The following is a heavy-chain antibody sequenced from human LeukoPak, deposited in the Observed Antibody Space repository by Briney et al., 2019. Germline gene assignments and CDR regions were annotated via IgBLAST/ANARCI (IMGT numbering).Heavy chain of an antibody. CDR2: MYYSRST. J-gene: IGHJ4*02. D-gene: IGHD6-19*01. Sequence: SETLSLTCTVSGGSISGYYWSWIRQPPGQGLEWIGDMYYSRSTNYNPSLKSRVTISVDTSKNQFSLKLNSVTAADTALYYCARETGSPGAVAGLFDYWGQGTLVTVSS. CDR3: ARETGSPGAVAGLFDY. CDR1: GGSISGYY. V-gene: IGHV4-59*01.